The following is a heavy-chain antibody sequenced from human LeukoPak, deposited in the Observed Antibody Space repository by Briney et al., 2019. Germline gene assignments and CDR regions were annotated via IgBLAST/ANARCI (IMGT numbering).Heavy chain of an antibody. Sequence: GASVKVSCKASGFTFTDYYMHWVRQAPGQGLEWMGRISAYNGNTNYAQKLQGRVTMTTDTSTSTAYMELRSLRSDDTAVYYCARVSIASTIFGVVIIGAYYYYGMDVWGQGTTVTVSS. CDR1: GFTFTDYY. V-gene: IGHV1-18*04. CDR2: ISAYNGNT. CDR3: ARVSIASTIFGVVIIGAYYYYGMDV. D-gene: IGHD3-3*01. J-gene: IGHJ6*02.